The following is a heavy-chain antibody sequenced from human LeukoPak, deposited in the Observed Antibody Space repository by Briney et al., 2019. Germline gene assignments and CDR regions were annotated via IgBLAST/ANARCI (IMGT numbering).Heavy chain of an antibody. V-gene: IGHV4-4*07. CDR3: ARVSALGHAFDI. CDR1: GGSISSYY. J-gene: IGHJ3*02. Sequence: SETLSLTCTVSGGSISSYYWSWIRQPAGKGLEWIGRIYTSGSTNYSPSLKSRVTMSVDTSKNQFSLKLSSVTAADTAVYYCARVSALGHAFDIWGQGTMVTVSS. CDR2: IYTSGST. D-gene: IGHD3/OR15-3a*01.